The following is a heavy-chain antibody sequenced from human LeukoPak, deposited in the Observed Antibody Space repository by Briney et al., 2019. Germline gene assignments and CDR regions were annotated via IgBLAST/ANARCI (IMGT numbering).Heavy chain of an antibody. CDR2: ISYDGSNK. J-gene: IGHJ5*02. CDR1: GFTFSSYA. Sequence: QAGGSLRLSCAASGFTFSSYAMHWVRQAPGKGLEWVAVISYDGSNKYYADSVKGRFTISRDNSKNTLYLQMNSLRAEDTAVYYCARDEGGYCSGGSCPLWFDPWGQGTLVTVSS. CDR3: ARDEGGYCSGGSCPLWFDP. D-gene: IGHD2-15*01. V-gene: IGHV3-30*04.